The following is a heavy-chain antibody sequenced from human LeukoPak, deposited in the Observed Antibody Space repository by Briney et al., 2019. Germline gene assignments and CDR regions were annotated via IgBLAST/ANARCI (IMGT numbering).Heavy chain of an antibody. V-gene: IGHV1-69*13. CDR2: IIPIFGTA. CDR3: ARESSSWYYFDY. CDR1: GGTFSSYA. J-gene: IGHJ4*02. D-gene: IGHD6-13*01. Sequence: ASVKVSCKASGGTFSSYAISWVRQAPGQGLEWMGGIIPIFGTANYAQKFQGRVTITADESTSTAYMELNSLRAEDTAVYYCARESSSWYYFDYWGQGTLVTVSS.